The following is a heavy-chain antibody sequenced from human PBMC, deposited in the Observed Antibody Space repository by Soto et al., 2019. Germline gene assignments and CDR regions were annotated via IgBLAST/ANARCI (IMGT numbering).Heavy chain of an antibody. V-gene: IGHV1-69*01. CDR3: SRERSDDGSGNYYNRIDF. D-gene: IGHD3-10*01. CDR1: GGIFSTYA. CDR2: IIPIFGTP. J-gene: IGHJ4*02. Sequence: QVQLVQSGAEVKKPGSSVKVSCKASGGIFSTYAISWLRQAPGQGLEWMGGIIPIFGTPNYAQRFQGRVTITADEAKSTASVEMSRLRFEATDVDYCSRERSDDGSGNYYNRIDFWGQGTLVTVSS.